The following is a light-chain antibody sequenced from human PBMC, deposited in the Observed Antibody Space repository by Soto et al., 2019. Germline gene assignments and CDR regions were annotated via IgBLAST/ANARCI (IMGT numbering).Light chain of an antibody. CDR1: QSVSSN. CDR3: QQRSNWIT. J-gene: IGKJ5*01. V-gene: IGKV3-11*01. CDR2: GAS. Sequence: EIVLTQSPVTLSVSPGGRATLSCRASQSVSSNLAWYQQKPGQAPRLLIYGASTRATGIPARFSGSGSGTEFTLTISSLEPEDFAIYYCQQRSNWITFGQGTRLEIK.